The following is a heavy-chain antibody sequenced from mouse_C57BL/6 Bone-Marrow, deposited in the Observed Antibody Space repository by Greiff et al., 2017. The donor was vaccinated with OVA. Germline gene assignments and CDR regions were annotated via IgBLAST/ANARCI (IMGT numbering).Heavy chain of an antibody. V-gene: IGHV1-82*01. CDR2: IYPGDGDT. CDR1: GYAFSSSW. CDR3: AIRSTGPFAY. D-gene: IGHD5-1*01. J-gene: IGHJ3*01. Sequence: VQLQQSGPELVKPGASVKISCKASGYAFSSSWMNWVKQRPGKGLEWIGRIYPGDGDTNYNGKFKGKATLTADKSSSTAYMQLSSLTSEDSAVYYCAIRSTGPFAYWGQGTLVTVSA.